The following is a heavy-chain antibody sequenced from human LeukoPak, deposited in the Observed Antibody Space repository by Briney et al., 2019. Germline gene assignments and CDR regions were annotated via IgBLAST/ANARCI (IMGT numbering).Heavy chain of an antibody. CDR3: AKSWGYTRPYYNYMDV. CDR1: GFTFSSYG. J-gene: IGHJ6*03. D-gene: IGHD3-16*02. CDR2: IGYRGGSI. Sequence: PGRSLRLSCAASGFTFSSYGMYWVRQAPGKGLEWVSIIGYRGGSIYYAYSVQGRFTISRDNSKNTLSLQMNGLRPEDTAVYYCAKSWGYTRPYYNYMDVWGKGTTVTVSS. V-gene: IGHV3-23*01.